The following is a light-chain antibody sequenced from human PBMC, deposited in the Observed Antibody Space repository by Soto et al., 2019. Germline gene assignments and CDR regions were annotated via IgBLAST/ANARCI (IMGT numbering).Light chain of an antibody. CDR1: QSVSSN. CDR2: GAS. Sequence: EIVMTQSPATLSVSPGERATLSCRASQSVSSNLAWYQQKPGQAPRLLIYGASTRATGISARFSGCGSWSEFTLTISSLQSEDFAVYYCQQYNNWPRTFGQGTKVEIK. J-gene: IGKJ1*01. V-gene: IGKV3-15*01. CDR3: QQYNNWPRT.